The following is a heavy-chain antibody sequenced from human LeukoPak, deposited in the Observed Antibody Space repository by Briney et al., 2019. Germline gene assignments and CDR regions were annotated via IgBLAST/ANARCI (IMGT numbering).Heavy chain of an antibody. CDR1: GGSISSYY. D-gene: IGHD6-19*01. CDR3: ARERSSGWYVDY. V-gene: IGHV4-4*07. Sequence: SETLSLTCTVSGGSISSYYWSWIRQPAGKGVEWIGRIYTSGSTNYNPSLKSRVTMSVDTSKNQFSLKLSSVTAADTAVYYCARERSSGWYVDYWGQGTLVTVSS. J-gene: IGHJ4*02. CDR2: IYTSGST.